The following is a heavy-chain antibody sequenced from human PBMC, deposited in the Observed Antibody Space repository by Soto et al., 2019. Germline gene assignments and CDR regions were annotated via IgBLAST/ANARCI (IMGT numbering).Heavy chain of an antibody. CDR1: GFTFNTYA. Sequence: QVHLVESGGGVVQPGTSLRLSCEASGFTFNTYAMHWVRQAPGKGLEWVAAISYDGSNEYYADSVKGRFTISRDNSKSTLYRHMNGLRPGETAVYYCARVAVPVSVNDGFDMGGQGTVVDVSS. D-gene: IGHD4-17*01. V-gene: IGHV3-30*14. J-gene: IGHJ3*02. CDR2: ISYDGSNE. CDR3: ARVAVPVSVNDGFDM.